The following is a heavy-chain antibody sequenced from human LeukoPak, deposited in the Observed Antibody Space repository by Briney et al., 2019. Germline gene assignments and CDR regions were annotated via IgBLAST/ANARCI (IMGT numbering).Heavy chain of an antibody. V-gene: IGHV3-30*18. CDR2: ISYDGSNK. CDR3: AKSGWNDGVAYFDY. D-gene: IGHD1-1*01. CDR1: GFTFSSYG. Sequence: PGGSLRLSCAASGFTFSSYGMHWVRQAPSKGLEWVAVISYDGSNKYYADSVKGRFTISRDNSKNTLYLQMNSLRAEDTAVYYCAKSGWNDGVAYFDYWGQGTLVTVSS. J-gene: IGHJ4*02.